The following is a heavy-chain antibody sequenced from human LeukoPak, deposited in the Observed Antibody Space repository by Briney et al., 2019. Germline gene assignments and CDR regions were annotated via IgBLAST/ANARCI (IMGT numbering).Heavy chain of an antibody. Sequence: GGSLRLSCAASGFTYSDHAMEWVRQTPGKGLEWVLSITPATDNIYYTPSVEGRFTISRDNAKHSLYLQMNNLRADDTAVYYCARLAGPRPGTYYFDFWGQGVQVTASS. CDR1: GFTYSDHA. J-gene: IGHJ4*02. CDR2: ITPATDNI. D-gene: IGHD6-19*01. V-gene: IGHV3-21*01. CDR3: ARLAGPRPGTYYFDF.